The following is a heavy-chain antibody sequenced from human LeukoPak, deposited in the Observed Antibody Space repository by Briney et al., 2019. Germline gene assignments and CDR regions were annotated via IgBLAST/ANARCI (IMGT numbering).Heavy chain of an antibody. Sequence: GGSLRLSCAASGFTFSSYAMNWVRQAPGKGLEWVSVISSSGSSTYYADSVKGRFTISRDNSKNTLYLQMNSLRAEDTAVYYCAKDRGQLVPKYNWFDPWGQGTLVTVSS. V-gene: IGHV3-23*01. J-gene: IGHJ5*02. CDR1: GFTFSSYA. CDR3: AKDRGQLVPKYNWFDP. CDR2: ISSSGSST. D-gene: IGHD6-6*01.